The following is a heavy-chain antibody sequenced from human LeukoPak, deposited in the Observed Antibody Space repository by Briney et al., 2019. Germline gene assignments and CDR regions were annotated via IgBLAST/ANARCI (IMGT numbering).Heavy chain of an antibody. CDR2: IYYSGST. CDR1: GGSISSYY. J-gene: IGHJ4*02. V-gene: IGHV4-59*01. CDR3: ARYGKIYGDYDNSFDY. D-gene: IGHD4-17*01. Sequence: KPSETLSLTCTVSGGSISSYYWSWIRQPPGKGLEWIGYIYYSGSTNYNPSLKSRVTISVDTSKNQFSLKLSSVTAADTAVYYCARYGKIYGDYDNSFDYWGQGTLVTVSS.